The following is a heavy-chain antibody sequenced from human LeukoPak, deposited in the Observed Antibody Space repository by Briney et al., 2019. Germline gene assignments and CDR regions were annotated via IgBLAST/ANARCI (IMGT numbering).Heavy chain of an antibody. CDR1: GFTFSHYW. Sequence: GGSLRLSCAASGFTFSHYWMHWVRQAAGKGLVWVSRIESDGGRTDYADSLKGRFTISRDNAKNTLYLEMNSLRAEDTAVYYCARDRITWNAFDIWGQGTMVTVSS. D-gene: IGHD5-12*01. V-gene: IGHV3-74*01. J-gene: IGHJ3*02. CDR3: ARDRITWNAFDI. CDR2: IESDGGRT.